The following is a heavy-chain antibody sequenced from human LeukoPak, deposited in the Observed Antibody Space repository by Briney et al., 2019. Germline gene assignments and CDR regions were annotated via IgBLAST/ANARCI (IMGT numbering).Heavy chain of an antibody. J-gene: IGHJ4*02. Sequence: SQTLSLTCAVSGGSISSGGYSWSWIRQPPGKGLEWIGYIYHSGSNYYNPSLKSRVTISVDRSKNQFSLKLSSVTAADTAVYYCARTVVVPAAMPYYFDYWGQGTLVTVSS. CDR1: GGSISSGGYS. V-gene: IGHV4-30-2*01. CDR2: IYHSGSN. D-gene: IGHD2-2*01. CDR3: ARTVVVPAAMPYYFDY.